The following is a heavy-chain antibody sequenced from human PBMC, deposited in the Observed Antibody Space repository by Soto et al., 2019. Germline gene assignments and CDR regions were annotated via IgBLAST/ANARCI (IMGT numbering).Heavy chain of an antibody. CDR1: GFTLSSHW. CDR3: AREGGDCSRTGGDRRAFDL. Sequence: EVQLIESGGDLVQPGGSLRLSCAASGFTLSSHWMHWVRQVPGKGLVWVARVNTDGATTNYADAVKGRFTISRDNAKNTVILQMDGLSSEDTARYYCAREGGDCSRTGGDRRAFDLWGRGTLVTVS. CDR2: VNTDGATT. V-gene: IGHV3-74*01. J-gene: IGHJ3*01. D-gene: IGHD2-21*01.